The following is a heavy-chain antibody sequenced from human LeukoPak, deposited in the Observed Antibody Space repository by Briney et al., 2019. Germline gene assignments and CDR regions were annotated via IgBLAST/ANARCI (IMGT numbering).Heavy chain of an antibody. J-gene: IGHJ4*02. Sequence: PGGSLRLSCAASGFTFSSYSMNWVRQAPGKGLEWVSYISSSSSTIYYADSVKGRFTISRDNAKNSVYLQMSSLRAEDTGVYYCATTLNIATPGHLWGQGALVTVSS. CDR3: ATTLNIATPGHL. CDR2: ISSSSSTI. CDR1: GFTFSSYS. D-gene: IGHD6-13*01. V-gene: IGHV3-48*04.